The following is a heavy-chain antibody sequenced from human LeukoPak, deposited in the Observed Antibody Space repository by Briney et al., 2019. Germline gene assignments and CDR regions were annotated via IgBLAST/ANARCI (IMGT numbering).Heavy chain of an antibody. D-gene: IGHD2-15*01. CDR2: IYTSGST. CDR1: GGSISSYY. J-gene: IGHJ6*02. CDR3: ARDTYCSGGSCPLSDDSSGYYYYYYGMDV. Sequence: SETLSLTCTVSGGSISSYYWSWIRQPAGKGLEWIGRIYTSGSTNYNPSLKSRVTMSADTSKNQFSLKLSSVTAADTAVYYCARDTYCSGGSCPLSDDSSGYYYYYYGMDVWGQGTTVTVSS. V-gene: IGHV4-4*07.